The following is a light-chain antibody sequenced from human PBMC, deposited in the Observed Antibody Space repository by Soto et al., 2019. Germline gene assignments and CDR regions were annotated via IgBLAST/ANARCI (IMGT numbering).Light chain of an antibody. CDR1: RGIGDR. J-gene: IGKJ1*01. CDR2: AAS. CDR3: QHFNSYPWT. Sequence: IQIAKSSCSLSAFVGDRVTITCRASRGIGDRLAWFQQKPGEAPQFLIQAASNLQSGVPSRFSGSGSGTEFTLSISCLQPGGVATYYCQHFNSYPWTFAQGTKVDIK. V-gene: IGKV1D-16*01.